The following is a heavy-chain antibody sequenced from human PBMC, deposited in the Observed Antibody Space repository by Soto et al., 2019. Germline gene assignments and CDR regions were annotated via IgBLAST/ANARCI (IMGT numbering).Heavy chain of an antibody. J-gene: IGHJ3*02. Sequence: QVQLVQSGAEVRKPGASVKVSCKASGYTFTTYGISWVRQATGQGLEWMGWISPYNGNTNYAQKLQGRVTMSTDTSTSTAYMELRSLRSDDTAVYYCASGGSYYEYVIHGAFESWGQGTMVTVSS. CDR3: ASGGSYYEYVIHGAFES. CDR2: ISPYNGNT. V-gene: IGHV1-18*01. CDR1: GYTFTTYG. D-gene: IGHD1-26*01.